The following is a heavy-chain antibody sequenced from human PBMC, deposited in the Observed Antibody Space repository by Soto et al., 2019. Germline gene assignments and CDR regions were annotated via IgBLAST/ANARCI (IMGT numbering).Heavy chain of an antibody. CDR1: GDYIHVGGYY. D-gene: IGHD2-2*01. J-gene: IGHJ5*02. Sequence: SETLSLTCSVSGDYIHVGGYYWTWIRQRPGKGLEWMGYIYYTGKTYYNPSLESRLTMSVDRSKDQFSLRLTSVTATDTAVYFCGRDLTSNANCIDPWGQGTLVTVSS. CDR3: GRDLTSNANCIDP. CDR2: IYYTGKT. V-gene: IGHV4-30-4*01.